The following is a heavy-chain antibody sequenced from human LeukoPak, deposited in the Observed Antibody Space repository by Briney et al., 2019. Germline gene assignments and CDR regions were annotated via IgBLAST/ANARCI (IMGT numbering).Heavy chain of an antibody. CDR1: GESISGFY. D-gene: IGHD2-2*01. CDR2: IYYSGST. J-gene: IGHJ5*02. Sequence: SETLSLTCTVSGESISGFYWTWIRQPPGKGLEWIGYIYYSGSTNYNPSLKSRVTISVDTSKSQFSLKLSSVTAADTAVYYCARTTEDCSSTSCYQYWFDPWGQGTLVTVSS. V-gene: IGHV4-59*01. CDR3: ARTTEDCSSTSCYQYWFDP.